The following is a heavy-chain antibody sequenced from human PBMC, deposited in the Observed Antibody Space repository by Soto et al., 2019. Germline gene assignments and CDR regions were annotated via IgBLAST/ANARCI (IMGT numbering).Heavy chain of an antibody. V-gene: IGHV1-69*01. D-gene: IGHD3-10*01. Sequence: QVQLVQSGAEVKKPGSAVKVSCKASGGNFFNHALSWVRQAPGHGLEWMGGITPMFGTTNYAQKFQGRLTLTADQSTNTAYMELSSLTSQDTAVYFCAREQNAMVRGLNKGSSYWGLDTWGHGTLVTVSS. CDR2: ITPMFGTT. J-gene: IGHJ5*01. CDR1: GGNFFNHA. CDR3: AREQNAMVRGLNKGSSYWGLDT.